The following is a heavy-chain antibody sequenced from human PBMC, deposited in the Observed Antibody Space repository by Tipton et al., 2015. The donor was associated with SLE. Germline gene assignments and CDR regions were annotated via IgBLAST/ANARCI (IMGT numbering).Heavy chain of an antibody. CDR3: ASWSPERTSGWGRFDY. D-gene: IGHD6-19*01. V-gene: IGHV4-59*01. CDR1: GGSISSYY. Sequence: TLSLTCTVSGGSISSYYWSWIRQPPGKGLERIGYIYHSGSTNYNPSLKSRVTISVDTSKNQFSLKLSSVTAADTAVYYCASWSPERTSGWGRFDYWGQGTLVTVSS. CDR2: IYHSGST. J-gene: IGHJ4*02.